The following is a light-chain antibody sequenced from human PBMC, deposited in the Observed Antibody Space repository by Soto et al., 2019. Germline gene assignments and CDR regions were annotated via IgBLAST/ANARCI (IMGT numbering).Light chain of an antibody. V-gene: IGKV3-20*01. CDR2: GAS. Sequence: EIVLTQSPGTLSLSPGETTTLSCRASQSVSSTNLAWYQQRPGQAPRLLIYGASSRATGIPDRFSVSGSGTDSTLTSSRLEPEEFAVYYCQQYGSSPYTFGQGTKLEIK. CDR3: QQYGSSPYT. J-gene: IGKJ2*01. CDR1: QSVSSTN.